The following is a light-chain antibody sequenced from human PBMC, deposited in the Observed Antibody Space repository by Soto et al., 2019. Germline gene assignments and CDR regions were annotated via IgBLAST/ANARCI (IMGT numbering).Light chain of an antibody. CDR2: DNN. V-gene: IGLV1-40*01. CDR3: QSYDSSLSDYA. J-gene: IGLJ1*01. CDR1: SSNIGAGYD. Sequence: SVLTQPPSVSGAPGQRVTISCTGSSSNIGAGYDVHWYQQLPGTAPKLLIYDNNNRPSGVPDRFSGSKSGTSASLAITGLQAEHEADYHCQSYDSSLSDYALGNGTNVT.